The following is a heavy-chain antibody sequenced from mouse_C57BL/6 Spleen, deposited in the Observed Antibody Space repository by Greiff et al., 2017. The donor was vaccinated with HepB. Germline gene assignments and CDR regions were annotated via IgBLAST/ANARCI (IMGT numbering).Heavy chain of an antibody. CDR1: GFTFSSYA. J-gene: IGHJ2*01. D-gene: IGHD1-1*01. V-gene: IGHV5-4*01. CDR3: ARDREVTTVVAKGFDY. Sequence: DVKLQESGGGLVKPGGSLKLSCAASGFTFSSYAMSWVRQTPEKRLEWVATISDGGSYTYYPDNVKGRFTISRDNAKNNLYLQMSHLKSEDTAMYYCARDREVTTVVAKGFDYWGQGTTLTVSS. CDR2: ISDGGSYT.